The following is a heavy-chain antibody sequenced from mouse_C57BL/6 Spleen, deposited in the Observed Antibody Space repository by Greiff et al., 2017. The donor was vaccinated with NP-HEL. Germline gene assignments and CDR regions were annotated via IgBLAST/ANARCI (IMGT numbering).Heavy chain of an antibody. CDR2: IYPGDGDT. V-gene: IGHV1-82*01. CDR1: GYAFSSSW. Sequence: QVQLQQSGPELVKPGASVKISCKASGYAFSSSWMNWVKQRPGTGLEWIGRIYPGDGDTNYNGKFKGKATLTADKSSSTAYMQLSSLTSEDSAVYFCARYRDYFDYWGQGTTLTVSS. CDR3: ARYRDYFDY. J-gene: IGHJ2*01.